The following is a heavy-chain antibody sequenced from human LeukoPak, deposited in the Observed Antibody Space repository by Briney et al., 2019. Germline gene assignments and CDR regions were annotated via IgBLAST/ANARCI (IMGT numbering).Heavy chain of an antibody. Sequence: GGSLRLSCAASGFTFSSYGMHWVRQAPGKGLEWVAVISYDGSNKYYADSVKGRFTISRDNSKNTLYLQMNSLRSEDTAVYYCARGDCSSTSCLDQYYYYYGMDVWGKGTTVTVSS. D-gene: IGHD2-2*01. CDR2: ISYDGSNK. CDR1: GFTFSSYG. J-gene: IGHJ6*04. V-gene: IGHV3-30*03. CDR3: ARGDCSSTSCLDQYYYYYGMDV.